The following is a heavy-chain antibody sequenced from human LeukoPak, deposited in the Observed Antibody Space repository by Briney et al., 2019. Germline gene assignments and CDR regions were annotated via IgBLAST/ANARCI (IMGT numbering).Heavy chain of an antibody. CDR1: GFNVSNNY. V-gene: IGHV3-53*01. CDR2: IYSGGTT. Sequence: GGSLRLSCAASGFNVSNNYMNWVRQAPGKGLEWVSVIYSGGTTNYADSVKGRFTISRDISKNTLYLQMNSLRAEDTAVYYCAIRDAAYYYDSSGYYWPFDIWGQGTMVTVSS. CDR3: AIRDAAYYYDSSGYYWPFDI. D-gene: IGHD3-22*01. J-gene: IGHJ3*02.